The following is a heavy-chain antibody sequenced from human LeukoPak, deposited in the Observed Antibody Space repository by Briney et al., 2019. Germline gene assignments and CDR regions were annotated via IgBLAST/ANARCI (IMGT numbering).Heavy chain of an antibody. CDR1: GFTFSSYA. CDR3: AKDPPAYYDFWSGYCDY. D-gene: IGHD3-3*01. V-gene: IGHV3-30*18. Sequence: GGSLRLSCAASGFTFSSYAMSWVRQAPGKGLEWVAVISYDGSNKYYADSVKGRFTISRDNSKNTLYLQMNSLRAEDTAVYYCAKDPPAYYDFWSGYCDYWGQGTLVTVSS. CDR2: ISYDGSNK. J-gene: IGHJ4*02.